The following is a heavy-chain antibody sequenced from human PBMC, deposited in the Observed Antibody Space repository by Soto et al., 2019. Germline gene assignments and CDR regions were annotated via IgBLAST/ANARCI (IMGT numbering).Heavy chain of an antibody. J-gene: IGHJ4*02. V-gene: IGHV4-30-4*01. CDR3: AIYDNIDTRGFDY. D-gene: IGHD2-2*01. CDR1: GSSIIIGDYY. CDR2: IFYSDST. Sequence: SETXSLTCTVSGSSIIIGDYYLSWIRQPPGNGLEWIGYIFYSDSTYYNPSLESRLTISIDKSRNHSSLKLTSVTAADTALYYCAIYDNIDTRGFDYWGQGTLVTVYS.